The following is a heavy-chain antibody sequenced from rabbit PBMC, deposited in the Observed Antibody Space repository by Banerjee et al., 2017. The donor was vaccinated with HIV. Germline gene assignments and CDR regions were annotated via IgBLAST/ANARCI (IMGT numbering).Heavy chain of an antibody. V-gene: IGHV1S45*01. CDR2: IYAGSSGST. Sequence: QEQLVESGGGLVQPEGSLTLTCTASGFSFSSSYWICWVRQAPGKGLEWIACIYAGSSGSTYYASWAKGRFTISKTSSTTVDLKMTSLTAADTATYFCARHGYPAAINLWGPGTLVTVS. CDR3: ARHGYPAAINL. J-gene: IGHJ4*01. D-gene: IGHD6-1*01. CDR1: GFSFSSSYW.